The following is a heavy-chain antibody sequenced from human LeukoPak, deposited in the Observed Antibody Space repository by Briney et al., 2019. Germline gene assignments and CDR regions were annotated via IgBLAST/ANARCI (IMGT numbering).Heavy chain of an antibody. D-gene: IGHD3-10*01. CDR3: ARDLYYYGSGSYYPTDWYFDL. V-gene: IGHV4-4*07. CDR1: GGSISSYY. CDR2: IYTSGST. Sequence: SETLSLTCTVSGGSISSYYWSWIRQPAGKGLEWIGRIYTSGSTNYNPSLKSRVTVSGDTSKNQFPLKLSSVTAADTAVYYCARDLYYYGSGSYYPTDWYFDLWGRGTLVTVSS. J-gene: IGHJ2*01.